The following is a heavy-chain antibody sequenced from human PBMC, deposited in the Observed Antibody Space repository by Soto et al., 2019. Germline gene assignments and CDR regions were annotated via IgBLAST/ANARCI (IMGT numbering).Heavy chain of an antibody. Sequence: KPSETLSLTCTVSGGSISSGGYYWSWIRQHPGKGLEWIGYIYYSGSTYYNPSLKSRVTISVDTSKNQFSLKLSSVTAADTAVYYCAREAAPPSSLWFDPWGRGTLVTVSS. D-gene: IGHD6-6*01. CDR2: IYYSGST. CDR1: GGSISSGGYY. V-gene: IGHV4-31*03. CDR3: AREAAPPSSLWFDP. J-gene: IGHJ5*02.